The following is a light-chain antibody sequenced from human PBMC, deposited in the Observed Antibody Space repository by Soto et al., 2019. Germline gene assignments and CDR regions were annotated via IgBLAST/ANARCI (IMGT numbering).Light chain of an antibody. J-gene: IGKJ2*01. CDR2: GAS. Sequence: EIVLTQSPGTLSLSPGERATLSCRASQSVSSNYLAWYQQKPGQAPRLLISGASSRATGIPDRFSGSGSGTDFTLTINRLVLEVFAVYFCQLYGRSPYTFGQGTKLEI. CDR1: QSVSSNY. CDR3: QLYGRSPYT. V-gene: IGKV3-20*01.